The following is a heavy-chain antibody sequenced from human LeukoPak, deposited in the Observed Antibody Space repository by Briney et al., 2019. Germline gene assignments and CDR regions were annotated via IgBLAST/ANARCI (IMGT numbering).Heavy chain of an antibody. Sequence: AGGSLRLSCAVSGFTFGSSAMNWVRQAPGKGLEWVSGISGSGGHTYYADSVKGRFTISRDNSKNTLYLQMNSLRADDTAVYYCAKRRYAGSGPFDYWGQGTLVTVSS. D-gene: IGHD3-10*01. CDR3: AKRRYAGSGPFDY. J-gene: IGHJ4*02. CDR1: GFTFGSSA. CDR2: ISGSGGHT. V-gene: IGHV3-23*01.